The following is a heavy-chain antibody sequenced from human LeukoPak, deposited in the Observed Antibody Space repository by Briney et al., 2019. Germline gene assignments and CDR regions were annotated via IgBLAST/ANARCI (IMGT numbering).Heavy chain of an antibody. CDR1: RFTFSSYW. D-gene: IGHD6-19*01. CDR2: INPDGSAT. CDR3: ARGSGNYYFDY. V-gene: IGHV3-74*01. Sequence: PGGSLRLSCEASRFTFSSYWIRWVRHAPGKGLMWVSRINPDGSATSSADSVKGRFTISRDNAKNTVYLQMNSLRAEDTAVYYCARGSGNYYFDYWGQGTLVTVSS. J-gene: IGHJ4*02.